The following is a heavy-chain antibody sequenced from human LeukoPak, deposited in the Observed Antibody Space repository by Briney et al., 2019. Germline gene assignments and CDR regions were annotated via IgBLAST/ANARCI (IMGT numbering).Heavy chain of an antibody. CDR1: GFIFSNYA. V-gene: IGHV3-23*01. Sequence: GGSLRLSCAASGFIFSNYALMWVRQAPGKGLEWVSSITGRGDETFYADSVNGRFSLSTDNTKNMLYLQMYSLGAEDTAIYYCAKGAAAGLVDWFDPWGQGTLVTVSS. CDR2: ITGRGDET. J-gene: IGHJ5*02. CDR3: AKGAAAGLVDWFDP. D-gene: IGHD6-13*01.